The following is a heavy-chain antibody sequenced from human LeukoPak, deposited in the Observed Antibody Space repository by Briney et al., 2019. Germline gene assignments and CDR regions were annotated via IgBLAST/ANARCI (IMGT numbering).Heavy chain of an antibody. D-gene: IGHD3-10*01. CDR1: GFTFSSYS. Sequence: GGSLRLSCAASGFTFSSYSMNWVRQAPGKGLEWVSSISSSSSYIYYADSVKGRFTISRDNAKNSLYLQMNSLRAEDTAVYYCARDSGTTGEVKFDPWGQGTLATVSS. V-gene: IGHV3-21*01. CDR3: ARDSGTTGEVKFDP. J-gene: IGHJ5*02. CDR2: ISSSSSYI.